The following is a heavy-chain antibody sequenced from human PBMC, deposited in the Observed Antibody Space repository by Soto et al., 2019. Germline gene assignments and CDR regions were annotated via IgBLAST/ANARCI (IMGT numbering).Heavy chain of an antibody. D-gene: IGHD3-3*01. J-gene: IGHJ4*02. V-gene: IGHV4-61*01. Sequence: SETLSLTCTVSGGSVRSGSYYWSWIRQPPGKGLEWIGYIYYSGSTNYNPSLKSRVTISVDTSKNQFSLKLSSVTAADTAVYYCARHYYDFWSGYGATTFDYWGQGTLVTVSS. CDR2: IYYSGST. CDR3: ARHYYDFWSGYGATTFDY. CDR1: GGSVRSGSYY.